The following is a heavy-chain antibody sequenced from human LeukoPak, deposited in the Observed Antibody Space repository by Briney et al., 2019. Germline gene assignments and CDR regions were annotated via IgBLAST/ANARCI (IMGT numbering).Heavy chain of an antibody. D-gene: IGHD2-2*01. CDR1: GFTFSSYS. V-gene: IGHV3-48*01. CDR2: ISSSSSTI. CDR3: ARDLGIVVVTGAFDI. Sequence: GGSLRLSCAASGFTFSSYSMNWVRQAPGKGLEWVSSISSSSSTIYYADSVKGRFTISRDNAKNSLYLQMNSLRAEDTAVYYCARDLGIVVVTGAFDIWGQGTMVTVSS. J-gene: IGHJ3*02.